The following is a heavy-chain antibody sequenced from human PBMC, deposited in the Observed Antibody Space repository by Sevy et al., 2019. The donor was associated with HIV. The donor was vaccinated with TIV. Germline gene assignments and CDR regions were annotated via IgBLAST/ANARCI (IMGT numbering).Heavy chain of an antibody. CDR3: TTGGSLFQH. V-gene: IGHV3-15*01. CDR2: VKSKTDGGTT. CDR1: GFTFSNAW. J-gene: IGHJ1*01. D-gene: IGHD3-16*01. Sequence: GGSLRLSCAASGFTFSNAWMSWVRQAPGKGLEWVGHVKSKTDGGTTDDPAPVRGRFTISRDYSKNTLYLQMNSLKTEDTAVYYCTTGGSLFQHWGQGTLVTVSS.